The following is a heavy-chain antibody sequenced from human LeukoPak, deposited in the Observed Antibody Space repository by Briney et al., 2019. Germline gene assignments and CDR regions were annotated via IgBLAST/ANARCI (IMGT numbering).Heavy chain of an antibody. CDR3: ARGPRYYYDSSGYQSYYYYYMDV. D-gene: IGHD3-22*01. CDR2: IYTSGST. CDR1: GGSISSYY. V-gene: IGHV4-4*07. J-gene: IGHJ6*03. Sequence: SETLSLTCTVSGGSISSYYWSWIRQPAGKGLEWIGRIYTSGSTNYNPSLKSRVTISVDTSKNQFSLKLSSVTAADTAVYYCARGPRYYYDSSGYQSYYYYYMDVWGKGTTVTVSS.